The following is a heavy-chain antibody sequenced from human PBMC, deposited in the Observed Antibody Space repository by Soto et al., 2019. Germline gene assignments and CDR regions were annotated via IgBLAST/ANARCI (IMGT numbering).Heavy chain of an antibody. J-gene: IGHJ4*02. D-gene: IGHD2-15*01. CDR1: GFTFSSYA. V-gene: IGHV3-30-3*01. Sequence: QVQLVESGGGVVQPGRSLRLSCAASGFTFSSYAMHWVRQAPGKGLEWVAVISYDGSNKYYADSVKGRFTISRDNSKNTLYLQMNSLRAEDTAVYYCARGLMVAATLDYWGQGTLVTVSS. CDR3: ARGLMVAATLDY. CDR2: ISYDGSNK.